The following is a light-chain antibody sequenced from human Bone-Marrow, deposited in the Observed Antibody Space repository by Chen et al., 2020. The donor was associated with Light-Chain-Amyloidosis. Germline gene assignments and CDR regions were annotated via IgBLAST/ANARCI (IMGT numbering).Light chain of an antibody. CDR2: DTS. Sequence: EIVLTQSPATLSLSPGERATLSCRASQSVSNYLAWYQQRPGQAPRLLIYDTSNRAPGIPARFSGRGSGTDFTPTISSLQPEDFAIYYCQQRQAWPITFGGGTNVEIK. J-gene: IGKJ4*01. V-gene: IGKV3-11*01. CDR3: QQRQAWPIT. CDR1: QSVSNY.